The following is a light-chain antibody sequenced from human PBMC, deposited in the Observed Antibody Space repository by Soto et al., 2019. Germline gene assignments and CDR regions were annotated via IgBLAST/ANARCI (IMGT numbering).Light chain of an antibody. Sequence: EVVLTQSPATLSVSPGERATLSCRASQSVSGNLAWYQQRPGQAPRLLIYRASTRATGISARFSGSGSGTEFTLTISSLEPEDFAVYYCQQRSNWPLTFGGGTKVDI. CDR2: RAS. V-gene: IGKV3-15*01. CDR3: QQRSNWPLT. J-gene: IGKJ4*01. CDR1: QSVSGN.